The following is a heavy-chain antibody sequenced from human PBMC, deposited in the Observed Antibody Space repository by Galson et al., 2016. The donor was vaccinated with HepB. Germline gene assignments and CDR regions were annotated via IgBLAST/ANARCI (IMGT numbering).Heavy chain of an antibody. J-gene: IGHJ4*02. V-gene: IGHV3-9*01. CDR2: ISWNSGNI. Sequence: SLRLSCAASGFTFDDYAMHWVRQAPGKGLEWVSGISWNSGNIGYADSVKGRFTISRDNAKNSLYLQMNSLRAEDTAFYYCAKDISEHTQWLVPSFDYWGLGTLITVSS. D-gene: IGHD6-19*01. CDR3: AKDISEHTQWLVPSFDY. CDR1: GFTFDDYA.